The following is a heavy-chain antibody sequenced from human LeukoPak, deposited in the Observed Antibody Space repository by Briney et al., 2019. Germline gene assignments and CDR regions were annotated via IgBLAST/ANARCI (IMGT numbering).Heavy chain of an antibody. CDR2: ISSDI. Sequence: GGSLRLSCAASGFTFRSYAMTWVRQAPGKGLEWISYISSDIYYTDSVKGRFTISRDNAKNSLYLQMNSLRAEDTALYYCARARSQGGSFHCWGLGTLVTVSS. J-gene: IGHJ4*02. CDR3: ARARSQGGSFHC. CDR1: GFTFRSYA. V-gene: IGHV3-48*01. D-gene: IGHD2-15*01.